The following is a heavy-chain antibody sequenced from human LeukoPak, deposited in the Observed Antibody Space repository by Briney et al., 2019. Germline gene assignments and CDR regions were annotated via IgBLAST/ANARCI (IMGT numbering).Heavy chain of an antibody. CDR3: ARDQSPGGPFDP. CDR2: ISGSGGST. J-gene: IGHJ5*02. CDR1: GFTFSSYA. V-gene: IGHV3-23*01. Sequence: GSLRLSCAASGFTFSSYAMSWVRQAPGKGLEWVSGISGSGGSTDYADSLKGRFTISRDNSKNTLYLQMNSLRAEDTAVYYCARDQSPGGPFDPWGQGTLVTVSS.